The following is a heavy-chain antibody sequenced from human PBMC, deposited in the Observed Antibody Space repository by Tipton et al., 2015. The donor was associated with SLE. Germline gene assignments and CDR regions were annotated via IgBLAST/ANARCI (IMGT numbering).Heavy chain of an antibody. CDR1: GYSISSRKW. CDR2: IYYSGST. CDR3: ARFIAVAGIAEYFQH. Sequence: GLVKPSDTLSLTCAVSGYSISSRKWWGWIRQPPGKGLEWIGSIYYSGSTNYNPSLKSRVTLSVDTSKNQFSLKLSSVTAADTAVYYCARFIAVAGIAEYFQHWGQGTLVTVSS. D-gene: IGHD6-19*01. V-gene: IGHV4-38-2*01. J-gene: IGHJ1*01.